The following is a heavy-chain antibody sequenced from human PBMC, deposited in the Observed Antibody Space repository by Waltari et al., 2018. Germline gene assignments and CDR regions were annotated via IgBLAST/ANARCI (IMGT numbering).Heavy chain of an antibody. CDR1: GYPFTSYG. CDR2: ISAYNGNT. CDR3: ARDRTVTTLPPDAFDI. V-gene: IGHV1-18*01. D-gene: IGHD4-17*01. J-gene: IGHJ3*02. Sequence: QVQLVQSGAEVKKPGASVKVSCKASGYPFTSYGISWVRQAPGQGLEWMGWISAYNGNTNYAQKLQGRVTMTTDTSTSTAYMELRSLRSEDTAVYYCARDRTVTTLPPDAFDIWGQGTMVTVSS.